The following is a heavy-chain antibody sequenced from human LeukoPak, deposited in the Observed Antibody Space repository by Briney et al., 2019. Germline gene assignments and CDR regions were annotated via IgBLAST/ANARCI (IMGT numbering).Heavy chain of an antibody. CDR2: INHSGST. CDR1: GGSISSYY. D-gene: IGHD3-22*01. CDR3: ARGRRYYYDSSGYLYY. Sequence: SETLSLTCTVSGGSISSYYWSWIRQPPGKGLEWIGEINHSGSTNYNPSLKSRVTISVDTSKNQFSLKLSSVTAADTAVYYCARGRRYYYDSSGYLYYWGQGTLVTVSS. V-gene: IGHV4-34*01. J-gene: IGHJ4*02.